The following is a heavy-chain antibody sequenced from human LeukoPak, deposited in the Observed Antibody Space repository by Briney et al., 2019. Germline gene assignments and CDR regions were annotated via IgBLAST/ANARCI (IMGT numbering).Heavy chain of an antibody. J-gene: IGHJ5*02. Sequence: ASVKVSCKTSGYTFTSHGISWVRQAPGQGLEWMGWTNTDKGDTDHAQTLQGRVTMTIDTSTSTAYMELRSLRSDDTAVYYCARTLWFGDYEMYDQWGQGTLLTVSS. CDR3: ARTLWFGDYEMYDQ. CDR2: TNTDKGDT. CDR1: GYTFTSHG. V-gene: IGHV1-18*01. D-gene: IGHD3-10*01.